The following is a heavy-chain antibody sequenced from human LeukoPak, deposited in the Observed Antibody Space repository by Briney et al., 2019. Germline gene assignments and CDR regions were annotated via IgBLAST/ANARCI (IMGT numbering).Heavy chain of an antibody. CDR3: ARRGSGSYYNPDPAFDY. CDR1: GYTFSNYE. CDR2: MNPNSGNT. Sequence: ASVKVSCKASGYTFSNYEINWVRQATGQGLEWMGWMNPNSGNTGYAQKFQGRVTMTRNTSISTAYMELSSLRSEDTAVYYCARRGSGSYYNPDPAFDYWGQGTLVTVSS. D-gene: IGHD3-10*01. V-gene: IGHV1-8*02. J-gene: IGHJ4*02.